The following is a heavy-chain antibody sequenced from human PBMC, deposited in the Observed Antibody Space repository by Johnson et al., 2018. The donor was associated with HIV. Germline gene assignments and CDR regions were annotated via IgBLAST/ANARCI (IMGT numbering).Heavy chain of an antibody. J-gene: IGHJ3*02. V-gene: IGHV3-30-3*01. CDR2: ISYDGSNK. D-gene: IGHD6-13*01. CDR3: ARDGGIHSSRVVRAFDI. Sequence: VQLVESGGGVVQPGRSLRLSCAASGFTFSSYAMHWVRQAPGKGLEWVAVISYDGSNKYYADSVKGRFTISRDNSKNTLYLQMNSLRAEDTAVYYCARDGGIHSSRVVRAFDIWGQGTMVTVSS. CDR1: GFTFSSYA.